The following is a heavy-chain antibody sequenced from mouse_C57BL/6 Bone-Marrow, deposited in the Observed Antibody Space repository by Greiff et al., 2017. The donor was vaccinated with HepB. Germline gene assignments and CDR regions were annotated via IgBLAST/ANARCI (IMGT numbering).Heavy chain of an antibody. CDR2: IYPRSGNT. D-gene: IGHD1-1*01. J-gene: IGHJ3*01. CDR1: GYTFTSYG. CDR3: ARSRTTVVAPFAY. V-gene: IGHV1-81*01. Sequence: QVQLQQSGAELARPGASVKLSCKASGYTFTSYGISWVKQRTGKGLEWIGEIYPRSGNTYYNEKFKGKATLTADKSSSTAYMELRSLTSEDSAVYFCARSRTTVVAPFAYWGQGTLVTVSA.